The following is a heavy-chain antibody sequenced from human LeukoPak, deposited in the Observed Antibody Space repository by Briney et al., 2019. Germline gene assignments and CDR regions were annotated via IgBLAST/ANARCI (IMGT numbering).Heavy chain of an antibody. CDR1: GFTVSNTY. CDR3: ARTVKWELTGSFDY. Sequence: QAGGSLRLSCAASGFTVSNTYMNWVRQAPGKGLEWVSIIYSGGSTYSTDSVKGRFTISRDDPMTTLYLQMNSLRAEDTAVYYCARTVKWELTGSFDYWGQGTLVSVSS. J-gene: IGHJ4*02. V-gene: IGHV3-53*01. CDR2: IYSGGST. D-gene: IGHD1-26*01.